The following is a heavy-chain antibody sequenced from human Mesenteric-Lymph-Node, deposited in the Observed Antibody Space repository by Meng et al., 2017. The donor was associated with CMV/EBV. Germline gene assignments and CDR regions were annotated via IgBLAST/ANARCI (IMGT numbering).Heavy chain of an antibody. Sequence: VSGGSVSSGSYYWSWIRQPPGKGLEWIGYIYYSGSTNYNPSLKSRVTISVDTSKNQFSLKLSSVTAADTAVYYCARDRLSSGSHLDYWGQGTLVTVSS. D-gene: IGHD1-26*01. CDR3: ARDRLSSGSHLDY. CDR2: IYYSGST. V-gene: IGHV4-61*01. CDR1: GGSVSSGSYY. J-gene: IGHJ4*02.